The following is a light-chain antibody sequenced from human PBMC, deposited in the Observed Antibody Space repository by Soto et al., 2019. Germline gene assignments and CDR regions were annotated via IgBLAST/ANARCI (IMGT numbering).Light chain of an antibody. CDR2: GAS. CDR1: QSVGSA. Sequence: EIVMTQPPATLSVSPGETATLSCRASQSVGSAVAWYQLKPGQGPRLLIVGASIRATGVPGRFSGGGSGTEFTLTISSLQSEDFAVYYCQQYRNWPPLTFGGGTTVEIK. CDR3: QQYRNWPPLT. J-gene: IGKJ4*01. V-gene: IGKV3-15*01.